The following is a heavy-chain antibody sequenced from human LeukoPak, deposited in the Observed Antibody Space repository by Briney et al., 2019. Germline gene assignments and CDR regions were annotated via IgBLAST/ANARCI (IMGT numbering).Heavy chain of an antibody. J-gene: IGHJ4*02. CDR1: GFTFSSYG. CDR2: IWYDGSNK. Sequence: GRSLRLSCAAPGFTFSSYGMHWVRQAPGKGLEWVAVIWYDGSNKYYADSVKGRFSISRDNSKNTLYLQMNSLRAEATAVYYCARDQDYAGALDYWGQGTLVTVSS. D-gene: IGHD4-17*01. CDR3: ARDQDYAGALDY. V-gene: IGHV3-33*01.